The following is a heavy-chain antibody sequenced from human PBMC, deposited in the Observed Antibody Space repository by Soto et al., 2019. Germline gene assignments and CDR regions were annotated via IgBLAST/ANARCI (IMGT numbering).Heavy chain of an antibody. D-gene: IGHD5-18*01. Sequence: QVQLVQSGAEVKKHGASVKVSCKASGYTFTSYGISWVRQAPGKGLEWMGWISAYNGNTNYSQKLQGRITMTTDTATSTAYMELRSLRSDDTAVYYGARVVGIHHVDYWGQGTLVTVSS. V-gene: IGHV1-18*01. J-gene: IGHJ4*02. CDR1: GYTFTSYG. CDR2: ISAYNGNT. CDR3: ARVVGIHHVDY.